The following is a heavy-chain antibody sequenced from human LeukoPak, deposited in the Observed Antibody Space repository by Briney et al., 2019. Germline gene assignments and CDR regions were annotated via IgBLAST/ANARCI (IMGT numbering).Heavy chain of an antibody. Sequence: SETLSLTCTVSGGPISSSSYYWSWIRQPPGKGLEWIGEINHSGSTNYNPSLKSRVTISVDTSKNQFSLKLSSVTAADTAVYYCARSNYYDSSGFDYWGQGTLVTVSS. J-gene: IGHJ4*02. CDR1: GGPISSSSYY. D-gene: IGHD3-22*01. V-gene: IGHV4-39*07. CDR3: ARSNYYDSSGFDY. CDR2: INHSGST.